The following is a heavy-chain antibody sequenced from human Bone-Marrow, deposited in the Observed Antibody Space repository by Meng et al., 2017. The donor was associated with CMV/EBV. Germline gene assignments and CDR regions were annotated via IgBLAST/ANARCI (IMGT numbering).Heavy chain of an antibody. Sequence: GESLKISCKGSGYSFTSYWIGWVRQMPGKGLEWMGIIYTGDSDTRYSPSFQGQVTISADKTISTAYLQWNSLKASDTAMYYCAKPYPDNYESSAYWLPMEIWGQGTTVTVSS. CDR2: IYTGDSDT. CDR3: AKPYPDNYESSAYWLPMEI. CDR1: GYSFTSYW. J-gene: IGHJ6*02. D-gene: IGHD3-22*01. V-gene: IGHV5-51*01.